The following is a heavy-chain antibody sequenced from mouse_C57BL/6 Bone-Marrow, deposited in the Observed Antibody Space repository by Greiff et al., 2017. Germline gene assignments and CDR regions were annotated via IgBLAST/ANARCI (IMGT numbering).Heavy chain of an antibody. CDR2: INPSTGGT. CDR1: GYSFTGYY. V-gene: IGHV1-42*01. CDR3: ARKRTVVATDWYFDV. J-gene: IGHJ1*03. D-gene: IGHD1-1*01. Sequence: VHVKQSGPELVKPGASVKISCKASGYSFTGYYMNWVKQSPEKSLEWIGEINPSTGGTTYNQKFKAKATLTVDKSSSTAYMQLKSLTSEDSAVYYCARKRTVVATDWYFDVWGTGTTVTVSS.